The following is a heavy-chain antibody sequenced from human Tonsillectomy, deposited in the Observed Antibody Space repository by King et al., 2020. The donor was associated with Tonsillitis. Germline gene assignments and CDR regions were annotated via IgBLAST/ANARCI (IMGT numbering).Heavy chain of an antibody. J-gene: IGHJ4*02. Sequence: VQLVESGGGLVQPGGSLRLSCVASGFTFSSYWMSWVRQAPGKGLEWVANIKQNGGETYYVDSVKGRFTISRDNAKNSLYLQMNSLRAEDTAVYYCARLGEYFDNVWGSSSEYYFDYWGQGTLVTVSS. CDR3: ARLGEYFDNVWGSSSEYYFDY. CDR1: GFTFSSYW. CDR2: IKQNGGET. V-gene: IGHV3-7*01. D-gene: IGHD3-16*01.